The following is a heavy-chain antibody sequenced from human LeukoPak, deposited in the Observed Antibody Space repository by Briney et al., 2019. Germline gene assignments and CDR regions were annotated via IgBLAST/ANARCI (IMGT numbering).Heavy chain of an antibody. V-gene: IGHV3-30-3*01. CDR3: ARGSVTFGGVIDHY. D-gene: IGHD3-16*02. CDR2: ISYDGTNK. Sequence: PGGSLRLSCAASGFTFSSYAMHWVRQAPGKGLEWVAVISYDGTNKFYADSVKGRFTISRDNSKNTLYLQMNSLRAEDTAVYYCARGSVTFGGVIDHYWGQGTLVTVSS. CDR1: GFTFSSYA. J-gene: IGHJ4*02.